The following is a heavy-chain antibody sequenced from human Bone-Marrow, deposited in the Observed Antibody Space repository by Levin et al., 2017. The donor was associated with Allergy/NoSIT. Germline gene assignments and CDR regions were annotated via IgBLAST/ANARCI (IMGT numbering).Heavy chain of an antibody. V-gene: IGHV3-23*01. J-gene: IGHJ6*02. D-gene: IGHD3-10*01. CDR1: GFTFRSYG. CDR3: GKVPTTSGVIISGMDV. Sequence: PGGSLRLSCAASGFTFRSYGMGWVRQAPGKGLQWVSLISGSGGSTYYADSVKGRFTVSRDNSKNTVYLQMNSLRAEDTAVSYCGKVPTTSGVIISGMDVWGQGTTVTVSS. CDR2: ISGSGGST.